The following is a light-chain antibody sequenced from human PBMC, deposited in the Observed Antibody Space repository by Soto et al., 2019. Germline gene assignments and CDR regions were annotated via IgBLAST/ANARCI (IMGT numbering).Light chain of an antibody. Sequence: DIQLTQSPSFLSASVGDRVTITCRASPGISSYLAWYQQKPGKAPKLLIYAASTLQSGVPSRFSGSGSGTEFTLTIRSLQSEDFAVYYCQHYNIWLITFGQGTRLEIK. V-gene: IGKV1-9*01. J-gene: IGKJ5*01. CDR3: QHYNIWLIT. CDR1: PGISSY. CDR2: AAS.